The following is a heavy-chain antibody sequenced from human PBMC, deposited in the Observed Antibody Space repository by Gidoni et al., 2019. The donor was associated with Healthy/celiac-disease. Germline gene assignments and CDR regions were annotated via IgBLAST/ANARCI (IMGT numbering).Heavy chain of an antibody. Sequence: QLTFRDSGPALVKPTQPLTLTCTFSGFSLSTSGMCVSWIRQPPGKALEWLARIDWDDDKYYSTSRKTRLTISKDTSKKQVVLTMTNRDPVDTATYYCARMGDRTTFDYWGQGTLVTVSS. CDR1: GFSLSTSGMC. V-gene: IGHV2-70*15. CDR2: IDWDDDK. J-gene: IGHJ4*02. CDR3: ARMGDRTTFDY. D-gene: IGHD1-1*01.